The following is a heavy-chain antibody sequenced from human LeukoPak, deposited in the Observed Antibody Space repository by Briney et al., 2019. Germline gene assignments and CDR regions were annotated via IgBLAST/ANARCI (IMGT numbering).Heavy chain of an antibody. V-gene: IGHV3-23*01. Sequence: PGGPLRFSCAASGFTFYSNAMTWVRQAPGKGLECVSAITAGGDTTYYPDSVKGRFTISRDNSRNTLYLQLNNLRAEDTAVYYCAKAYGTNGYFQLPIDFWGQGTLVTVSS. J-gene: IGHJ4*02. D-gene: IGHD2-8*01. CDR2: ITAGGDTT. CDR1: GFTFYSNA. CDR3: AKAYGTNGYFQLPIDF.